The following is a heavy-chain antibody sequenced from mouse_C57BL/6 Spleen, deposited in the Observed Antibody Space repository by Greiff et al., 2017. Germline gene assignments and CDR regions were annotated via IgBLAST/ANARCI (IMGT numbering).Heavy chain of an antibody. Sequence: VQLQQSGPELVKPGASVKISCKASGYAFSSSWMNWVKQRPGKGLEWIGRIYPGDGDTNYNGKFKGKATLTADKSSSTAYMQLSSLTSEDSAVYCYEREEGPYYFDYWGQGTTLTVSS. V-gene: IGHV1-82*01. CDR1: GYAFSSSW. CDR3: EREEGPYYFDY. J-gene: IGHJ2*01. CDR2: IYPGDGDT. D-gene: IGHD3-3*01.